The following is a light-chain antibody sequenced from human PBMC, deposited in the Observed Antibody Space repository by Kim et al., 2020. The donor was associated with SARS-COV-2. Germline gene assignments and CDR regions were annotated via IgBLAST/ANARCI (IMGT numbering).Light chain of an antibody. CDR3: CSYAGSYTHVV. Sequence: QSVTISCTGTSSDVGGYNYVSWYQQHPGKAPNLMIYDVSKRPSGVPDRFSGSKSGNTASLTISGLQAEDEADYYCCSYAGSYTHVVFGGGTQLTVL. CDR1: SSDVGGYNY. V-gene: IGLV2-11*01. J-gene: IGLJ2*01. CDR2: DVS.